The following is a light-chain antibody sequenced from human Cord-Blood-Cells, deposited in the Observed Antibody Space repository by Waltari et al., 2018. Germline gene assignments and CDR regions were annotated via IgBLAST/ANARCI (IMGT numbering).Light chain of an antibody. J-gene: IGKJ4*01. CDR1: QSLLHSNGYNY. CDR2: LGS. CDR3: MQALQTPLT. V-gene: IGKV2-28*01. Sequence: DIVMTQSPLSLPVTPGEPASISCRSSQSLLHSNGYNYLDWYLQKPGQSPRLLIYLGSNRTTGVPDRFSGSGSDTDFTLKISKVEAEDVGVYYCMQALQTPLTFGGGTKVEIK.